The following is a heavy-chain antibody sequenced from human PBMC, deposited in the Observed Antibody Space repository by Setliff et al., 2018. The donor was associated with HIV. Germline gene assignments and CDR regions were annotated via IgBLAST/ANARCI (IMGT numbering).Heavy chain of an antibody. CDR3: ARRSRDGYNQIDY. CDR1: GGTFSSYA. V-gene: IGHV1-69*13. J-gene: IGHJ4*02. CDR2: IIPIFGTA. Sequence: SVKVSCKASGGTFSSYAISWVRQAPGQGLEWMGGIIPIFGTANYAQKFQGRVTITADESTSTAYMELSSLRSEDTAVYYCARRSRDGYNQIDYWGQGTLVTVSS. D-gene: IGHD5-12*01.